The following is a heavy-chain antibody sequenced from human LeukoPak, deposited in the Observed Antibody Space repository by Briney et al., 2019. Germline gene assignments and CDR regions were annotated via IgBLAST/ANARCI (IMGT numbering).Heavy chain of an antibody. V-gene: IGHV1-69*04. CDR1: GGTFSSYA. Sequence: SVKVSCKASGGTFSSYAISWVRQAPGQGLEWMGRIIPILGIANYAQKFQGRVTITADKSTSTAYMELSSPRSEDTAVYYCARGQPVFDAFDIWGQGTMVTVSS. D-gene: IGHD1-1*01. CDR2: IIPILGIA. J-gene: IGHJ3*02. CDR3: ARGQPVFDAFDI.